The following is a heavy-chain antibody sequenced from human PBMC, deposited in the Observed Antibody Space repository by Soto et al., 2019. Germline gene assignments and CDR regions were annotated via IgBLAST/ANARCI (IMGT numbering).Heavy chain of an antibody. V-gene: IGHV4-31*03. J-gene: IGHJ4*02. CDR3: ARAIGYGSGSYYNGAYYSDY. CDR1: GGSISSGGYY. D-gene: IGHD3-10*01. Sequence: TSETLSLTCTVSGGSISSGGYYWSWIRQHPGKGLEWIGYIYYSGSTYYNPSLKSRVTISVDTSKNQFSLKLSSVTAADTAVYYCARAIGYGSGSYYNGAYYSDYWGQGTLVTASS. CDR2: IYYSGST.